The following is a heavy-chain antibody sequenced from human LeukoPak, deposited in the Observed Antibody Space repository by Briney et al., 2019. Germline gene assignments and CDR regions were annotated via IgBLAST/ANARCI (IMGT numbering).Heavy chain of an antibody. D-gene: IGHD2-2*01. CDR2: IYHSGST. CDR1: GYSISSGYY. J-gene: IGHJ3*02. V-gene: IGHV4-38-2*01. Sequence: PSETLSLTCAVSGYSISSGYYWGWIRQPPGKGLEWIGSIYHSGSTYYNPSLKSRATISVDTSKNQFSLKLSSVTAADTAVYYCARHTLDIVVVPDGAFDIWGQGTMVTVSS. CDR3: ARHTLDIVVVPDGAFDI.